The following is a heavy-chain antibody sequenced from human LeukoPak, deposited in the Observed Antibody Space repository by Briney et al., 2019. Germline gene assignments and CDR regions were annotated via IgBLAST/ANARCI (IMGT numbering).Heavy chain of an antibody. Sequence: GSLRIFRAASGFTFNSYGQHWVRPASGQGPEWVAFIRYDGSNKFYADSVKGRFTISRDNSKNTLYLQMNSLRAEDTAVYYCATLTAMVTFFDYWGQGTLVTVSS. CDR1: GFTFNSYG. D-gene: IGHD5-18*01. CDR3: ATLTAMVTFFDY. V-gene: IGHV3-30*02. J-gene: IGHJ4*02. CDR2: IRYDGSNK.